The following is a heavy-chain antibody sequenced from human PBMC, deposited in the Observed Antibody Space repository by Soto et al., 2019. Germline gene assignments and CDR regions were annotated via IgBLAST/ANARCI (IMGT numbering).Heavy chain of an antibody. V-gene: IGHV4-34*01. CDR2: INHSGNT. CDR3: GPRGAVADPRGY. D-gene: IGHD6-19*01. CDR1: GGSFSDFY. Sequence: QVQLQLWGAGLLKPSESLSLTCAVYGGSFSDFYWTWIRQLPGKGLEWIGEINHSGNTNYNPCLKSRVAISVDTSKNQFSLYLGSVTAADTAVYYCGPRGAVADPRGYWGQGTLVTVSS. J-gene: IGHJ4*02.